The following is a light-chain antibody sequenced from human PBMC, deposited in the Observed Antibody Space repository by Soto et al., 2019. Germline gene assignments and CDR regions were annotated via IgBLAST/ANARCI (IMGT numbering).Light chain of an antibody. Sequence: VLTQSPATLSLSPGEIATLSCRASQSVSSYLAWYQQKPGQAPRLLIYDASNRATGIPARFSGSGSGTDFTLTISSLEPEDFAVYYCQQYGSSPEWTFGQGTKVDIK. CDR3: QQYGSSPEWT. CDR2: DAS. CDR1: QSVSSY. J-gene: IGKJ1*01. V-gene: IGKV3-11*01.